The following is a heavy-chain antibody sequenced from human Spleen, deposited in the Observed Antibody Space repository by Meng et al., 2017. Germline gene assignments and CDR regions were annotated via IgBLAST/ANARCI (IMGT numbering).Heavy chain of an antibody. CDR3: ARALLWFGELFSDEFDP. Sequence: QWVPAGGEVKNPGASVKLPCKASGYSLPSFHLHWVRQAPGQGLEWMGIINPESGSTTYAQKFQGRVTVTRDTSTSTVYMELRRLRFDDTAVYYCARALLWFGELFSDEFDPWGQGTLVTVSS. CDR1: GYSLPSFH. V-gene: IGHV1-46*01. J-gene: IGHJ5*02. CDR2: INPESGST. D-gene: IGHD3-10*01.